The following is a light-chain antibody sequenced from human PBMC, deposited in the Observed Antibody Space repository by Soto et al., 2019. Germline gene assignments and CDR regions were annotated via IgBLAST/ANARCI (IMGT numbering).Light chain of an antibody. J-gene: IGLJ1*01. CDR1: SIDVGGYNY. Sequence: QSALTQPASVSGSPGQPITISCTGTSIDVGGYNYVSWYQQHPGKAPKVMIYDVSNRPSGVSNRFSGSKSGNTASLTISGLQAEDEADYYCGSYTTSSTLYVFGTGTKLTVL. CDR2: DVS. V-gene: IGLV2-14*01. CDR3: GSYTTSSTLYV.